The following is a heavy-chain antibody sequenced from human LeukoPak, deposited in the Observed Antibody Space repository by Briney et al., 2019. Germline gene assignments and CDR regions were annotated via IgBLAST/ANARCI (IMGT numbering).Heavy chain of an antibody. V-gene: IGHV1-18*01. J-gene: IGHJ6*03. CDR1: GYTFTSYG. CDR3: ARDEPSPDYYYYMDV. CDR2: ISAYNGNT. Sequence: ASVKVSCKASGYTFTSYGISWVRQAPGQGLEWMGWISAYNGNTNYAQKLQGRVTMTTDTSTSTAYMELRSLRSDDTAVYYCARDEPSPDYYYYMDVWGKGITVTVSS.